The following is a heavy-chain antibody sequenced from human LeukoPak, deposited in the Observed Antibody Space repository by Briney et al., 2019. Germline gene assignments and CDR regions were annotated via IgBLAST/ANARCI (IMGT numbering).Heavy chain of an antibody. Sequence: PSETLSLTCAVYGGSFSGYYWSWIRQPPGKGLEWIGSIYDSGSTYYNPSLKSRVTISVDTSKDQFSLKLNSVTAADTAVYYCARHYGPWGQGTLVTVSS. CDR1: GGSFSGYY. J-gene: IGHJ5*02. D-gene: IGHD3-16*01. CDR2: IYDSGST. V-gene: IGHV4-34*01. CDR3: ARHYGP.